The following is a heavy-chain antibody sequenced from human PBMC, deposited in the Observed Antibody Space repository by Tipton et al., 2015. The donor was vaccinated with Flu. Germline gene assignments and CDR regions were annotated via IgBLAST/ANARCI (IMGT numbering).Heavy chain of an antibody. D-gene: IGHD2-2*01. CDR1: GGSISTYY. CDR3: ARDQRSTSCYDY. Sequence: TLSLTCTVSGGSISTYYWSWIRQPPGKGLEWIGFIYYSGSTNYNPSLKSRVTISVDTSKNQFSLKLNSVTAADTAVYYCARDQRSTSCYDYWGQGTLVTVSS. V-gene: IGHV4-59*01. J-gene: IGHJ4*02. CDR2: IYYSGST.